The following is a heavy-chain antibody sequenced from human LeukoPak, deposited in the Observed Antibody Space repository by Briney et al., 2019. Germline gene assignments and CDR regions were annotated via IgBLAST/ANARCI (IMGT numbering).Heavy chain of an antibody. Sequence: SQTLSLTCTVSGGSISSGGYYWSWIRQHPGKGLEWIGYIYYSGSSYYNPSLKSRVTISVDASKNQFSLKLSSVTAADTAVYYCARERYYYDSSGYLNYYYYYGMDVWGQGTTVTASS. CDR3: ARERYYYDSSGYLNYYYYYGMDV. CDR1: GGSISSGGYY. J-gene: IGHJ6*02. CDR2: IYYSGSS. D-gene: IGHD3-22*01. V-gene: IGHV4-31*03.